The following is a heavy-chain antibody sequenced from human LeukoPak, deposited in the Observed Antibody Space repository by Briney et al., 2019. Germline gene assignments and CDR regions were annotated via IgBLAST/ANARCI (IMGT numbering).Heavy chain of an antibody. D-gene: IGHD3-22*01. V-gene: IGHV3-48*03. CDR2: ISSSGSTI. CDR3: ALRNYYDSSGVGFDP. J-gene: IGHJ5*02. CDR1: GFTFSSYE. Sequence: PGGSLRLSCAASGFTFSSYEMNWVRQAPGKGLEWVSYISSSGSTIYYADSVKGRFTISRDNSKNTLYLQMNSLRAEDTAVYYCALRNYYDSSGVGFDPWGQGTLVTVSS.